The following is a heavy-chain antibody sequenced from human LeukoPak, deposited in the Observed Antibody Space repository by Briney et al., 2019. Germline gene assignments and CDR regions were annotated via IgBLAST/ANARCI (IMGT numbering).Heavy chain of an antibody. CDR1: GFTFSRFE. V-gene: IGHV3-48*03. D-gene: IGHD2-21*02. Sequence: GGSLRLSCVASGFTFSRFELNWVRQAPGKGLEWVSHISTGTYIAYADSVKGRFTISRDNATYSLYLEMNSLRAEDTAVYYCARDGSRGNLVTAPDYWGQGTLVTVSS. CDR2: ISTGTYI. CDR3: ARDGSRGNLVTAPDY. J-gene: IGHJ4*02.